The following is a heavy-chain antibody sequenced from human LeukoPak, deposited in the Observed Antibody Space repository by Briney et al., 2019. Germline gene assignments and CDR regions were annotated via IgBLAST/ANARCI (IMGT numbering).Heavy chain of an antibody. Sequence: SETLSLTCTVSGGSISSGGYYWGWIRQPPGKGLEWIGSIHYSGNTFYNPSLKTRLTISIDTSKNQFSLRLSSETAADTAVYYCARQLSSHFDHWGQGTLVTVSS. CDR2: IHYSGNT. J-gene: IGHJ4*02. CDR3: ARQLSSHFDH. D-gene: IGHD6-13*01. CDR1: GGSISSGGYY. V-gene: IGHV4-39*01.